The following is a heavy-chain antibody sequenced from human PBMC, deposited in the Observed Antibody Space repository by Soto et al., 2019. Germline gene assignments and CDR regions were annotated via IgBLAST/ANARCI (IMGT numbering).Heavy chain of an antibody. CDR2: IKPDGSEK. CDR3: ARGHYGRDY. CDR1: EFTFSQHW. J-gene: IGHJ4*02. Sequence: EVHLVESGGGLVQPGGSLRLSCAASEFTFSQHWMSWVRQALGKGLEWVADIKPDGSEKYYVDSVKGRFTISRDNAKNSVYLQMNSLRAEDTAVYYCARGHYGRDYWGQGSLGTVSS. V-gene: IGHV3-7*01. D-gene: IGHD4-17*01.